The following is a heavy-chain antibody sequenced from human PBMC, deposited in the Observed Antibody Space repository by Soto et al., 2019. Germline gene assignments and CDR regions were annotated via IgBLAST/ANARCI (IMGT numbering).Heavy chain of an antibody. CDR1: GGSVSSGSYY. D-gene: IGHD3-22*01. Sequence: SETLSLPCTVSGGSVSSGSYYWNWISQPPGKGLKWIGYIYYRGRTNYNTSLKSRVTISVDTSKNQFSLKLSSVTAADTAVYYCARDPCPIDYDSGLDTWGQETLVTVSS. CDR2: IYYRGRT. CDR3: ARDPCPIDYDSGLDT. J-gene: IGHJ5*02. V-gene: IGHV4-61*01.